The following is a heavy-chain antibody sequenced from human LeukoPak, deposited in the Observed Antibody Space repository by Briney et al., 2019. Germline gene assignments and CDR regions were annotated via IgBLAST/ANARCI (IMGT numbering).Heavy chain of an antibody. CDR2: FGGSGGTI. D-gene: IGHD2-21*02. CDR1: GFSLSTHA. J-gene: IGHJ4*02. CDR3: AKSDCGGDCHLLDY. V-gene: IGHV3-23*01. Sequence: GGSLRLSCAASGFSLSTHAMSWVRQAPGKGLEWVSHFGGSGGTIYYADSVKGRFTISRDNSKNTLYLQMNSLRAEDTAVYYCAKSDCGGDCHLLDYWGQGTLVTVSS.